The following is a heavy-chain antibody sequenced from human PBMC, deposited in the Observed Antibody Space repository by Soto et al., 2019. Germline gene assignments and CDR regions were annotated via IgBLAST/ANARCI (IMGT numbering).Heavy chain of an antibody. CDR3: AREYYYGSGGAY. J-gene: IGHJ4*02. V-gene: IGHV1-18*01. D-gene: IGHD3-10*01. CDR2: ISAYNGNT. Sequence: QVQLVQSGAEVKKPGASVKVSCKASGYTFTSYGISWVRQAPGQGLEWMGWISAYNGNTNYAQKLQGRVTMTTDTPTTTAYVELRSLGSAETAVDYCAREYYYGSGGAYWGQGTLVSVSS. CDR1: GYTFTSYG.